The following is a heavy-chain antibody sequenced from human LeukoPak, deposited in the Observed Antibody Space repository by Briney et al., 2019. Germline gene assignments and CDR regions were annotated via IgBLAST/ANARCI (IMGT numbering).Heavy chain of an antibody. J-gene: IGHJ6*03. V-gene: IGHV4-38-2*01. CDR3: ARQGGSSSPYYYYYMDV. D-gene: IGHD6-13*01. Sequence: SETLSLTCAVSGYSISSGYYWGWFRQLPGKGLEWIGCMYHSGSTYYNPSLKSRVTISVDTSKNQFSLKLSSVTAADTAVYYCARQGGSSSPYYYYYMDVWGKGTTVTVSS. CDR1: GYSISSGYY. CDR2: MYHSGST.